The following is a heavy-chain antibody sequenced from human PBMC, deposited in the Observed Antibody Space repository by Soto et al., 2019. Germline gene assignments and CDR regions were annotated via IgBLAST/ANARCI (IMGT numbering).Heavy chain of an antibody. J-gene: IGHJ4*02. CDR1: GFTFTSYA. V-gene: IGHV3-23*01. D-gene: IGHD6-13*01. CDR2: ISGTGYNT. CDR3: AKAGFSSSWSPTYFDY. Sequence: EVQLLESGGGLVQPGGSLRLSCAASGFTFTSYAMNWVRLAPGKGLEWVSAISGTGYNTYYADSVKGRFTISRDNTKNTLYLQMNGLRAEDTAVYYCAKAGFSSSWSPTYFDYWGQGTLVTVSS.